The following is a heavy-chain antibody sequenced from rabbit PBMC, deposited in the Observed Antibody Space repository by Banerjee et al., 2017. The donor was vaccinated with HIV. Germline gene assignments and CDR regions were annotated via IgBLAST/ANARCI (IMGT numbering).Heavy chain of an antibody. J-gene: IGHJ4*01. CDR1: GFSFSSSYY. CDR2: VYAGIPGRT. CDR3: ARNVVGSHYTDL. D-gene: IGHD8-1*01. V-gene: IGHV1S45*01. Sequence: QEQLVESGGGLVQPEGSLTLTCTASGFSFSSSYYMCWVRQAPGKGLEWIGCVYAGIPGRTYYASWEKGRFTISKTSSTTVTLQMTSLTAADTATYFCARNVVGSHYTDLWGQGTLVTVS.